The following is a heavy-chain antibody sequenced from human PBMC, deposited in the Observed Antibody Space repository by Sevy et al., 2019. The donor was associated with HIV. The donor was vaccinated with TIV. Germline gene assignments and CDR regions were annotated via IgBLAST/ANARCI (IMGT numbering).Heavy chain of an antibody. Sequence: GGSLRLSCAASGFTFSSYWMTWVGQAPGKGLEWVATMRQDGSEKYYVDSVKGRFTISRDNAKNSLYLQMNSLRAEDTAMYYCVREGLGGFSYSLDFWGQGTLVTVSS. V-gene: IGHV3-7*01. CDR3: VREGLGGFSYSLDF. CDR2: MRQDGSEK. D-gene: IGHD5-18*01. J-gene: IGHJ4*02. CDR1: GFTFSSYW.